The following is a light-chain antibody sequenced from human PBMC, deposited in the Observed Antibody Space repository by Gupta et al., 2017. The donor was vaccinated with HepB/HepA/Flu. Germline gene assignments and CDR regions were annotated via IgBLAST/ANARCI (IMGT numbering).Light chain of an antibody. Sequence: SYELTQPPSVSVSPGQTASITCSGDKLGDKYACWYQQKPGQSPVLVIYQDTKRPSGTPERFSGSNSGNTATLTISGTQAVDEADYYCQAWDSTTTLVFGTGTKVTVL. CDR3: QAWDSTTTLV. CDR2: QDT. V-gene: IGLV3-1*01. CDR1: KLGDKY. J-gene: IGLJ1*01.